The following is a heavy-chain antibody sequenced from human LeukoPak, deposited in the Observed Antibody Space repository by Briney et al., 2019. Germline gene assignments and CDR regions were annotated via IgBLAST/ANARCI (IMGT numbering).Heavy chain of an antibody. CDR1: GGSITSSNYY. D-gene: IGHD6-6*01. CDR3: AREVSSSPGAFDI. J-gene: IGHJ3*02. V-gene: IGHV4-39*07. Sequence: KPSETLSLTCTVSGGSITSSNYYWGWIRQPPGKGLEWIGSIYYSGSTYYNPSLKSRVTISVDTSKNQFSLKLSSVTAADTAVYYCAREVSSSPGAFDIWGQGTMVTVSS. CDR2: IYYSGST.